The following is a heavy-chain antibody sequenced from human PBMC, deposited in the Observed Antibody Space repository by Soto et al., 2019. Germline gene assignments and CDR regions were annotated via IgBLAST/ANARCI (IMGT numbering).Heavy chain of an antibody. CDR3: ARVDILTVYGCMDV. D-gene: IGHD3-9*01. CDR1: GYSINSDDY. Sequence: PSETLSLTCTVSGYSINSDDYWGWIRQPPGKGLEWIASIYHSVSTFYNPSLRSRVTISIDTSKNQFSLRLTAVTAADTAVYYCARVDILTVYGCMDVWGQGTTVTVSS. CDR2: IYHSVST. J-gene: IGHJ6*02. V-gene: IGHV4-38-2*02.